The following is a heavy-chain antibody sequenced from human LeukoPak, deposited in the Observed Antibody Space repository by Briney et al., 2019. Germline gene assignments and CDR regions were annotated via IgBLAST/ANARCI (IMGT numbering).Heavy chain of an antibody. CDR3: ARDEVRGSSQDPDLGY. D-gene: IGHD6-6*01. CDR2: IIPIFGTA. CDR1: GGTFSSYA. J-gene: IGHJ4*02. V-gene: IGHV1-69*13. Sequence: SVKVSCKASGGTFSSYAISWVRQAPGQGLEWMGGIIPIFGTANYAQKFQGRVTITADESTSTAYMELSSLRSEDTAVYYCARDEVRGSSQDPDLGYWGQGTLVTVSS.